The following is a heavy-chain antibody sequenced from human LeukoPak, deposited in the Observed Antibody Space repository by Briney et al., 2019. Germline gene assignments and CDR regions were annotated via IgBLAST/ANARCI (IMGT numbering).Heavy chain of an antibody. D-gene: IGHD3-10*01. CDR1: GASIGSSHW. CDR3: ARGEERGSGTVHFDF. Sequence: PSETLSLTCAVSGASIGSSHWWSWVRQPPGKGLEWIGEVYHSGDTNYNPSLRSRVTISADKSNNQFSLRLNSVTAADTAVFYCARGEERGSGTVHFDFWGQGTLVTVSS. J-gene: IGHJ4*02. V-gene: IGHV4-4*02. CDR2: VYHSGDT.